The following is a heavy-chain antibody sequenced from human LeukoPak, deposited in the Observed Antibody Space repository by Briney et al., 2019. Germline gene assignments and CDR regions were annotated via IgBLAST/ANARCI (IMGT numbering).Heavy chain of an antibody. CDR2: IRYDGSNK. CDR1: GFTFSNYG. CDR3: AKTIEKLERRTSDAFDI. D-gene: IGHD1-1*01. J-gene: IGHJ3*02. V-gene: IGHV3-30*02. Sequence: QPGGSLRLSCAASGFTFSNYGMHWVRQAPGKGLEWVAFIRYDGSNKYYADSVKGRFTISRDNSKNTLYLQMNSLRAEDTAVYYCAKTIEKLERRTSDAFDIWGQGTMVTVSS.